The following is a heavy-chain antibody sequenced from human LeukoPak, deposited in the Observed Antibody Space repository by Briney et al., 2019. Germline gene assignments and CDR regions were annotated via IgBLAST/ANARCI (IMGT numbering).Heavy chain of an antibody. D-gene: IGHD6-13*01. V-gene: IGHV3-11*06. CDR3: ARDYSSSWYIDY. J-gene: IGHJ4*02. Sequence: GGPLRLSCAASGFIYSLYYVIWIRQAPGKGREGGSYISSSSSYTNYAASVKDRFTIYRDNATHSLYLQMNSLRAEDTAVYYCARDYSSSWYIDYWGQGTLVTVSS. CDR2: ISSSSSYT. CDR1: GFIYSLYY.